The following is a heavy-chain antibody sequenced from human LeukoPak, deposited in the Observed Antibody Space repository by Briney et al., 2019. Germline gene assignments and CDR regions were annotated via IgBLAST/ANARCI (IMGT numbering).Heavy chain of an antibody. D-gene: IGHD3-10*01. J-gene: IGHJ6*02. CDR3: AKGKHRPSGSGSYSYYYYYGMDV. Sequence: GSLRLSCAASGFIFGDYYMSWVRQAPGKGLEWVSDVSSSGSTTHYADSVKGRFTISRDNAKNSLYLQMNSLRAEDTALYYCAKGKHRPSGSGSYSYYYYYGMDVWGQGTTVTVSS. CDR1: GFIFGDYY. V-gene: IGHV3-11*01. CDR2: VSSSGSTT.